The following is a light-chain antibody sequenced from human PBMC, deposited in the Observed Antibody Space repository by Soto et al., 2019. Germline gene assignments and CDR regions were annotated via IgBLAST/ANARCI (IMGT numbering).Light chain of an antibody. V-gene: IGKV3-20*01. CDR1: QSVSSNY. CDR3: QQYGRPPLT. J-gene: IGKJ4*01. CDR2: AAS. Sequence: EIVLTQSPGTLSLSPGERATLSCRASQSVSSNYLAWYQQKPGQAPRLLIYAASGRATGIPDRFSGSGSGPDFSLTISRLVPEDYAVYYCQQYGRPPLTFGGGTKVEI.